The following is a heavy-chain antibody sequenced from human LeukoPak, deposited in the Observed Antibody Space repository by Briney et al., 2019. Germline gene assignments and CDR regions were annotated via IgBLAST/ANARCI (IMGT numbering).Heavy chain of an antibody. Sequence: SETLSLTCTVSGGSISSYYWSWIRQPPGKGLEWIGYIYYSGSTNYNPSLKSRVTISVDTSKNQFSLKLSSVTAADTAVYYCARHGSRDGYNLGYFDYWGQGTLDTVSS. D-gene: IGHD5-24*01. CDR3: ARHGSRDGYNLGYFDY. V-gene: IGHV4-59*08. CDR1: GGSISSYY. J-gene: IGHJ4*02. CDR2: IYYSGST.